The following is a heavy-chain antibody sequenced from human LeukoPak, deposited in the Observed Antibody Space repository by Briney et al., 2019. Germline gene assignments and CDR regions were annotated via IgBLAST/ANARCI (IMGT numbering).Heavy chain of an antibody. CDR1: GGSISSYY. V-gene: IGHV4-59*08. CDR2: IYYSGST. CDR3: ASLHARGSGRYIDY. Sequence: SETLSLTCTVSGGSISSYYWSWIRQPPGKGLEWIGYIYYSGSTNYNPSPKSRVTISVDTSKNQFSLKLSSVTAADTAVYYCASLHARGSGRYIDYWGQGTLVTVSS. D-gene: IGHD3-10*01. J-gene: IGHJ4*02.